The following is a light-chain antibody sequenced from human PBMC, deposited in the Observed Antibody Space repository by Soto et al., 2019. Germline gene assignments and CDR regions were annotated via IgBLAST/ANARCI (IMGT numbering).Light chain of an antibody. CDR2: AIS. V-gene: IGKV1-6*01. CDR3: LQDNNYPWT. Sequence: AIQMTQSPSSLSASVGDRVNITCRASQAIRTDLGWYQQKPGKAPRLLIYAISSLHSGVPSRFSGSGSGTDFTLTISSLQPEDSATYYCLQDNNYPWTFGQGTRVEIK. J-gene: IGKJ1*01. CDR1: QAIRTD.